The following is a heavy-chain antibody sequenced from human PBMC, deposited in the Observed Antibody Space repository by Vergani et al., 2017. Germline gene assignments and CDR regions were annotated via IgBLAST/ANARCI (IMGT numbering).Heavy chain of an antibody. CDR1: GGSFSGYY. D-gene: IGHD6-13*01. CDR3: ARGRLAAAAKYYYYYYMDV. CDR2: INHSVST. V-gene: IGHV4-34*01. J-gene: IGHJ6*03. Sequence: QVQLQQWGAGLLKPSETLSLTCAVHGGSFSGYYWSWIRQPPGKGLEWIGEINHSVSTNYNPPLKSRVTISVPTSKNQFSLKLSSVTAADTAVYYCARGRLAAAAKYYYYYYMDVWGKGTTVTVSS.